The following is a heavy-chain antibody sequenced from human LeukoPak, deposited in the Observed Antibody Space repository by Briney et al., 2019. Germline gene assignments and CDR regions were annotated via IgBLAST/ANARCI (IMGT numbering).Heavy chain of an antibody. CDR2: ISGSGGST. J-gene: IGHJ3*02. CDR1: GFTFSSYA. D-gene: IGHD3-10*01. V-gene: IGHV3-23*01. Sequence: GGSLRLSCAASGFTFSSYAMSWVRQAPGKGLEWVSAISGSGGSTYYADSVKGRFTISRDNSKNTLYLQMNSLRAEDTAVYYCAKDRRFGELLSLNDAFDIWGQGTMVTVSS. CDR3: AKDRRFGELLSLNDAFDI.